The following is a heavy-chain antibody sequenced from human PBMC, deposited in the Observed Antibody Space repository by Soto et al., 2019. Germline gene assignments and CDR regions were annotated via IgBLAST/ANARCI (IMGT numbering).Heavy chain of an antibody. CDR1: GFTFSSYN. CDR3: ARDGLIMVRGVMGYYGMDV. D-gene: IGHD3-10*01. J-gene: IGHJ6*02. V-gene: IGHV3-21*01. Sequence: GGSLRLSCTGSGFTFSSYNMNWVRQAPGKGLEWVSSISSSSSYIYYGDSVKGRFTISRDNAKNSLYLQMNSLRAEDTAVYYCARDGLIMVRGVMGYYGMDVWGQGTTVTVSS. CDR2: ISSSSSYI.